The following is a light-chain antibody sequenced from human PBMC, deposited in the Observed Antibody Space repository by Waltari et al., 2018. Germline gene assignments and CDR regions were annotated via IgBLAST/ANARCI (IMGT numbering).Light chain of an antibody. CDR1: SSDLGAYTH. J-gene: IGLJ2*01. CDR3: SSKTTSSTWV. V-gene: IGLV2-14*03. Sequence: QSALTQPASVSGSPGQSSTISCTGTSSDLGAYTHVSWYQQPPGKAPKLRIYDVSNRPSGVSNRFSGSQSGNTASLTISGLQAEDEADYYCSSKTTSSTWVFGGGTKLTV. CDR2: DVS.